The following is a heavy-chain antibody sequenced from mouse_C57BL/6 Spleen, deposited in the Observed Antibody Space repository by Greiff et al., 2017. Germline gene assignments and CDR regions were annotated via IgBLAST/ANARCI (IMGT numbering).Heavy chain of an antibody. Sequence: EVQLKESGPGLVKPSQSLSLTCSVTGYSITSGYYWNWIRQFPGNKLEWMGYISYDGSNNYNPSLKNRISITRDTSKNQFFLKLNSVTTEDTATYYCARGPYDYDGSFAYWGQGTLVTVSA. CDR3: ARGPYDYDGSFAY. J-gene: IGHJ3*01. CDR1: GYSITSGYY. D-gene: IGHD2-4*01. V-gene: IGHV3-6*01. CDR2: ISYDGSN.